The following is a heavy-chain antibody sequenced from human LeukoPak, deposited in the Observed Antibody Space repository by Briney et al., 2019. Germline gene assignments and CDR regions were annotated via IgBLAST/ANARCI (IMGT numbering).Heavy chain of an antibody. CDR1: GGTFSSYA. CDR2: IIPIFGTA. V-gene: IGHV1-69*13. Sequence: ASVKVSCKASGGTFSSYAISWVRQAPGQGLEWMGGIIPIFGTANYAQKFRGRVTITADESTSTAYMELSSLRSEDTAVYCCARALDGDYAYWGQGTLVTVSS. J-gene: IGHJ4*02. D-gene: IGHD4-17*01. CDR3: ARALDGDYAY.